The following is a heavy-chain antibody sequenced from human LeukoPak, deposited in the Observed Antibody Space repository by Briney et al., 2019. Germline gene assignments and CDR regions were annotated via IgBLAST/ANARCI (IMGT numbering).Heavy chain of an antibody. V-gene: IGHV3-23*01. Sequence: GGSLRLSCAASGFAFSSYALSWVRQAPGKGLEWVSTISGSGGSTHYADSVKGRFTISRDNSKNTLYLQMNSLRAEDTAVYYCAKAHYCSSTTCPIVHWHQGTLVTVSS. J-gene: IGHJ4*02. CDR3: AKAHYCSSTTCPIVH. CDR2: ISGSGGST. D-gene: IGHD2-2*01. CDR1: GFAFSSYA.